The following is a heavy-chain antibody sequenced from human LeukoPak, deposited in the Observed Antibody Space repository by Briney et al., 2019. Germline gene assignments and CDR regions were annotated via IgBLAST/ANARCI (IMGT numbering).Heavy chain of an antibody. D-gene: IGHD6-13*01. CDR2: MNPNSGNT. J-gene: IGHJ6*03. Sequence: ASVKVSCKASGYTFTSYDINWVRQATGQGLEWMGWMNPNSGNTGYAQKFQGRVTMARNTSISTAYMELSSLRSEDTAVYYCARGRSSSWYVYYYYYYMDVWGKGTTVTISS. CDR3: ARGRSSSWYVYYYYYYMDV. V-gene: IGHV1-8*01. CDR1: GYTFTSYD.